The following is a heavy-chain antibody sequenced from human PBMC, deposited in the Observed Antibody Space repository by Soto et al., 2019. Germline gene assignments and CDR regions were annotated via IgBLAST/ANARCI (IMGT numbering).Heavy chain of an antibody. V-gene: IGHV3-33*01. CDR3: ARDGIGGTTFRGYFDY. Sequence: QVQLVESGGGVVQPGRSLRLSCAASGFTFSGYGMHWVRQAPGKGLEWVAVLRYDGSNIYYADSVKGRFTISRDNSRKTLYLKMNSLRDEDTAVYYGARDGIGGTTFRGYFDYWGQGTLVTVTS. J-gene: IGHJ4*02. CDR2: LRYDGSNI. D-gene: IGHD1-7*01. CDR1: GFTFSGYG.